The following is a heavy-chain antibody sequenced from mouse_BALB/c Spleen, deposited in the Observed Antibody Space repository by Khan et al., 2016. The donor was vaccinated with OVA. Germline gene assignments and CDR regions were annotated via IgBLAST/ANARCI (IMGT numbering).Heavy chain of an antibody. V-gene: IGHV1S132*01. CDR2: IYPGTDNT. D-gene: IGHD3-2*02. Sequence: VQLQESGAELVRPGASVKLSCKTSGYIFTSYWIHWVRQRSGQGLEWIARIYPGTDNTYYNEKLKDKATLTADKSSSPADMQLSSLKSEDSSVYFCAREEALYYFDYWGQGTTLTFSS. J-gene: IGHJ2*01. CDR1: GYIFTSYW. CDR3: AREEALYYFDY.